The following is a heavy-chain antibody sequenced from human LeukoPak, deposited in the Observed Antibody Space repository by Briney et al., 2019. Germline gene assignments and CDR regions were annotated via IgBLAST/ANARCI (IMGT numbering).Heavy chain of an antibody. J-gene: IGHJ5*02. CDR3: ARTEQWLVQGWFDP. Sequence: SETLSLTCTVSGGSISSYYWSWIRQPPGKGLEWIGYIYYSGSTNYNPSLKSRVTISVDTSKNQFSLKLSSVTAADTAVYYCARTEQWLVQGWFDPWGQGTLVTVSS. CDR2: IYYSGST. D-gene: IGHD6-19*01. CDR1: GGSISSYY. V-gene: IGHV4-59*01.